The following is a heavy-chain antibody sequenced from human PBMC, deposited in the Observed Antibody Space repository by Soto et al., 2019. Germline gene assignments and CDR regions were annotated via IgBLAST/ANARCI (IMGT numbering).Heavy chain of an antibody. CDR3: ALEWCSGSLIGGSL. CDR2: VNHGGST. J-gene: IGHJ4*02. Sequence: QVQLQQWGAGLLKPSETLSLTCPVNGGSFSDYYWTWIRQPPGKGLEWIGEVNHGGSTHYNPSLKLRFSISVATSKKQFSLNLTFVTAADTAVYYCALEWCSGSLIGGSLGGEGTLVTVSS. D-gene: IGHD2-8*01. V-gene: IGHV4-34*01. CDR1: GGSFSDYY.